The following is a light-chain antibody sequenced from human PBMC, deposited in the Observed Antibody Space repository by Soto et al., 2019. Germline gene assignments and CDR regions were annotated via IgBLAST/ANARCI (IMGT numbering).Light chain of an antibody. CDR3: QQYYSYSTT. CDR2: KAS. Sequence: DIPMTQSPSTLSASVGDRVTITCRASQSISSWLAWYQQKPGKAPKLLISKASDLQSGVPSRFSGSESGTDFTLTISSLQPYDFATYYCQQYYSYSTTFGQGTKLEIK. V-gene: IGKV1-5*03. CDR1: QSISSW. J-gene: IGKJ2*01.